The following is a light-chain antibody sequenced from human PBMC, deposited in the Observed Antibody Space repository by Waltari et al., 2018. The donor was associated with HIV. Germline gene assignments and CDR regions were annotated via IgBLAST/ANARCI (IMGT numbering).Light chain of an antibody. J-gene: IGKJ2*01. Sequence: DVVLTQSPLSLSVTPGEPASIACRSSPTLRPNNGYSRLDWYLQKPGQSPTLLIYLGSTRASGVPDRFSGSGSGSDFTLKISRVEAEDVGTYYCMQALHTPYTFGLGTKLEI. CDR3: MQALHTPYT. CDR1: PTLRPNNGYSR. V-gene: IGKV2-28*01. CDR2: LGS.